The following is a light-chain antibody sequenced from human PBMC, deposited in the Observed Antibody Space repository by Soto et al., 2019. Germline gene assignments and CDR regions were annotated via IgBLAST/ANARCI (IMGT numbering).Light chain of an antibody. CDR2: DEN. CDR1: SSNIGNNY. V-gene: IGLV1-51*01. Sequence: QAVVTQPPSVSAAPGQKVTISCSGGSSNIGNNYVSWYQQFPGTAPKLLIYDENKRPSGIPDRFSGSKSGTSATLGITGLQTGDEADYYCGTWDSSLSVWLFGGGTKLTVL. J-gene: IGLJ3*02. CDR3: GTWDSSLSVWL.